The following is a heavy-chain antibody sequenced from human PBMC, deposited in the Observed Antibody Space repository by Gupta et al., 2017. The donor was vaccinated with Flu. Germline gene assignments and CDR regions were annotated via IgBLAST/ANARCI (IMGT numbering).Heavy chain of an antibody. CDR3: AKKGTAKYALSGLYYFDF. CDR1: GFTFGNYV. J-gene: IGHJ4*02. CDR2: ISADSNVA. D-gene: IGHD3-10*01. V-gene: IGHV3-23*04. Sequence: EVQLVESGGALVQPGGSLRLSCEASGFTFGNYVMSWIRQSPGKGLEWFSGISADSNVAYYADSVRGRFTVSRDNSKNTLSLQLNGLRADDTAIYFCAKKGTAKYALSGLYYFDFWGQGTLVTVSS.